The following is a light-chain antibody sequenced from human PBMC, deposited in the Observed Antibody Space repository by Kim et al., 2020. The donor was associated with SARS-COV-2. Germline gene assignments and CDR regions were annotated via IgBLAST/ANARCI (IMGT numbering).Light chain of an antibody. Sequence: QSITFSCTGTSIDIRVYKYVSWYQQHPGKAPKLMIYDVSKRPSGVADRFSGSKSGNTASLTISGLQAGDEADYYCSSYSSSTASYVFGTGTKVTVL. CDR1: SIDIRVYKY. J-gene: IGLJ1*01. CDR3: SSYSSSTASYV. V-gene: IGLV2-14*04. CDR2: DVS.